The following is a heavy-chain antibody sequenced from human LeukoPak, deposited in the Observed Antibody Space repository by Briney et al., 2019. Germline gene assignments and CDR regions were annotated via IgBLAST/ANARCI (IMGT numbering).Heavy chain of an antibody. CDR3: TRGPRQLWLYYGMDV. CDR2: IRRKAYGGTT. Sequence: GRSLRLSCTASGFTFGDHAMSWVRQAPGKGLEWVGLIRRKAYGGTTEYAASVKGRFTISRDDSKSIAYLQMNSLKTEDTAVYYCTRGPRQLWLYYGMDVWGQGTTVIVSS. J-gene: IGHJ6*02. CDR1: GFTFGDHA. D-gene: IGHD5-18*01. V-gene: IGHV3-49*04.